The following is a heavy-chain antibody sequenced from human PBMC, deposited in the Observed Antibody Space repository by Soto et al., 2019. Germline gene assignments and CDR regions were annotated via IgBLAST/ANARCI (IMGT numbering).Heavy chain of an antibody. CDR2: IYPGDSDT. D-gene: IGHD3-10*01. J-gene: IGHJ6*02. V-gene: IGHV5-51*01. CDR1: GYSFTSYW. CDR3: ARQEYYYGSGSLYYYGMDV. Sequence: GESLKISCKGSGYSFTSYWTGWVRQMPGKGLEWMGIIYPGDSDTRYSPSFQGQVTISADKSISTAYLQWSSLKASDTAMYYCARQEYYYGSGSLYYYGMDVWGQGTTVTVSS.